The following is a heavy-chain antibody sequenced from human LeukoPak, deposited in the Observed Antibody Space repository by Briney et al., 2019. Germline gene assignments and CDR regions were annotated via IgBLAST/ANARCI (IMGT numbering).Heavy chain of an antibody. CDR3: ARSKGSSWYGWYFDL. J-gene: IGHJ2*01. D-gene: IGHD6-13*01. Sequence: GRSLRLSCAASGFTFDDYAMHWVRQAPGKGLEWVSGISWNSGSIGYADSVKGRFTISRDNAKNSLYLQMNSLRAEDTALYYCARSKGSSWYGWYFDLWGRGTLVTVSS. CDR1: GFTFDDYA. V-gene: IGHV3-9*01. CDR2: ISWNSGSI.